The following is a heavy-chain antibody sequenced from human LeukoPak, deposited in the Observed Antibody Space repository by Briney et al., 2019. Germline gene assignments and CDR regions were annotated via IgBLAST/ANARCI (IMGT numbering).Heavy chain of an antibody. CDR1: GFTFSSYS. D-gene: IGHD3-10*01. CDR3: AKGGAVSSKSITMIRGTRRYYYYMDV. Sequence: GGSLRLSCAASGFTFSSYSMNWVRQAPGKGLEWVSSISSSSSYIYYADSVKGRSTISRDNSKNTLYLQMNRLRAEDTAVYYCAKGGAVSSKSITMIRGTRRYYYYMDVWGKGTTVTISS. V-gene: IGHV3-21*04. CDR2: ISSSSSYI. J-gene: IGHJ6*03.